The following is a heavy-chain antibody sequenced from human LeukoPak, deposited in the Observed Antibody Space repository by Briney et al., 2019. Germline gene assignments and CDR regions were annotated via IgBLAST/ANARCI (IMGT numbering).Heavy chain of an antibody. CDR3: ARSYSSSWYGTYYFDY. D-gene: IGHD6-13*01. V-gene: IGHV1-18*04. CDR2: IGAYNGNT. Sequence: GASVKVSCKASGYTFTSYGISWVRQAPGQGLEWMGWIGAYNGNTNYAQKLQGRVTMTTDTSTSTAYMELRGLRSDDTAVYYCARSYSSSWYGTYYFDYWGQGTLVTVSS. CDR1: GYTFTSYG. J-gene: IGHJ4*02.